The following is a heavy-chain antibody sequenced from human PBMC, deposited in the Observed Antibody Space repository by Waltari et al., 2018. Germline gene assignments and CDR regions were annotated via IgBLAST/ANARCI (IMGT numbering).Heavy chain of an antibody. CDR2: IYYSGST. Sequence: QVQLQESGPGLVKPSETLSLTCTVSGGSISSYYWSWIRQPPGKGLEWIGYIYYSGSTNYNPSRKMRVTISVDTSKNQFSLKLSSVTAADTAVYYCASHTTTARGAFDIWGQGTMVTVSS. V-gene: IGHV4-59*01. D-gene: IGHD4-17*01. CDR3: ASHTTTARGAFDI. J-gene: IGHJ3*02. CDR1: GGSISSYY.